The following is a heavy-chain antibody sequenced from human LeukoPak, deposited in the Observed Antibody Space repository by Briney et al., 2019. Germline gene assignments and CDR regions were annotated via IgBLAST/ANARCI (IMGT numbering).Heavy chain of an antibody. CDR2: ISLDGSTE. Sequence: GGSLRLSCVASGFSLSNFQMYWVRQAPGKGLEWVSIISLDGSTEFYADSVKGRFTISRDNAKNSLYLQMNSLRAEDTALYYCAKDINLDVWGQGTTVTVSS. CDR3: AKDINLDV. J-gene: IGHJ6*02. D-gene: IGHD5-24*01. V-gene: IGHV3-30-3*01. CDR1: GFSLSNFQ.